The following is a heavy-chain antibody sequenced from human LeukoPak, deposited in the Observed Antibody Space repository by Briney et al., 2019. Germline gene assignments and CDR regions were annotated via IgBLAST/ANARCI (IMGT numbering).Heavy chain of an antibody. V-gene: IGHV4-39*07. J-gene: IGHJ4*02. CDR2: FYYSGST. D-gene: IGHD1-14*01. Sequence: SETLSLTCTVSGGSISSSSYYWGWIRQPPGKGLEWIGSFYYSGSTYYNPSLKSRVTISVDTSKNQFSLKPSSVTAADTAVYYCARKTDLSSYFDYWGQGTLVTVPS. CDR1: GGSISSSSYY. CDR3: ARKTDLSSYFDY.